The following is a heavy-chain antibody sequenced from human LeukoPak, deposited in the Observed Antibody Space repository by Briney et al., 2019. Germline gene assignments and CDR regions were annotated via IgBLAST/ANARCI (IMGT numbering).Heavy chain of an antibody. CDR1: GYSISNGYY. D-gene: IGHD3-22*01. CDR3: ARPKGDYYDSSGYRGDNWFDP. J-gene: IGHJ5*02. Sequence: SETLSLTCTVSGYSISNGYYWGWIRQPPGTGLEWIGSIYPSGSTFYNPSLKSRVTISVDTSKNQFSLKLSSVTAADTAVYYCARPKGDYYDSSGYRGDNWFDPWGQGTLVTVSS. CDR2: IYPSGST. V-gene: IGHV4-38-2*02.